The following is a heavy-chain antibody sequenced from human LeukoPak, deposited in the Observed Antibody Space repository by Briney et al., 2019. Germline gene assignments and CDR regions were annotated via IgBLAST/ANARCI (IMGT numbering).Heavy chain of an antibody. J-gene: IGHJ4*02. Sequence: GESLKISCKAYGYSFFSNYWIAWVRQMPGKGLEWMGILHPGDSDSRYSPSFQGQVTISADRSISTAYLHWSSLKVSDTAMYYCARASRDGFNQNFDFWGQGTLVTVSS. D-gene: IGHD5-24*01. V-gene: IGHV5-51*01. CDR2: LHPGDSDS. CDR3: ARASRDGFNQNFDF. CDR1: GYSFFSNYW.